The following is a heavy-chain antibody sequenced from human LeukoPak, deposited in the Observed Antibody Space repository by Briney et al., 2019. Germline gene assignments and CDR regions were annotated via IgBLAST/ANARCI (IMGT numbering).Heavy chain of an antibody. CDR3: ATLTMVRGVKVDY. CDR2: IYHSGST. D-gene: IGHD3-10*01. J-gene: IGHJ4*02. CDR1: GYSISSGYY. Sequence: PSETLSLTCTVSGYSISSGYYWGWIRQPPGKGLEWIGSIYHSGSTYYNPSLKSRVTISVDTSKNQFSLKLSSVTAADTAVYYCATLTMVRGVKVDYWGQGTLVTVSS. V-gene: IGHV4-38-2*02.